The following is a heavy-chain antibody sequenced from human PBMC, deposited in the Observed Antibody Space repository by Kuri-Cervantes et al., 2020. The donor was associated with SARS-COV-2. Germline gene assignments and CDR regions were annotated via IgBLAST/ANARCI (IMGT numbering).Heavy chain of an antibody. D-gene: IGHD3-22*01. J-gene: IGHJ3*02. Sequence: ASVKVSCKASGYTFTGYYMHWVRQAPGQGLEWMGWINPNSGSTNYAQKFQGWVTMTRDTSISTVCMELSRLRSDDTAVYYCARSTLFRRLVVISQGGAFDIWGQGTMVTVSS. V-gene: IGHV1-2*04. CDR1: GYTFTGYY. CDR2: INPNSGST. CDR3: ARSTLFRRLVVISQGGAFDI.